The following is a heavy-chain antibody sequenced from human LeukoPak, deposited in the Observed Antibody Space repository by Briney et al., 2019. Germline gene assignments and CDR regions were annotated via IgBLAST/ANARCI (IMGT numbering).Heavy chain of an antibody. Sequence: GGSLRLSCAASGFTFSSYAMSWVRQAPGKGLEWVSAISGSGGSTYYADSVKGRFTISRDNSKNTLYLQMNSLRAEDTAVYYCAKGPGIAVADPYYFDYWGQGTLVTVSS. CDR3: AKGPGIAVADPYYFDY. CDR1: GFTFSSYA. CDR2: ISGSGGST. D-gene: IGHD6-19*01. J-gene: IGHJ4*02. V-gene: IGHV3-23*01.